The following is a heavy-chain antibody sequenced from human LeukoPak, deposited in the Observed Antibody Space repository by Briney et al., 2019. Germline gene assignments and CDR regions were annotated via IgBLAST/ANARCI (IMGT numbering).Heavy chain of an antibody. D-gene: IGHD1-26*01. V-gene: IGHV3-23*01. CDR3: ARDPYSGSYGNYYYYFMDV. CDR1: GFTFSSYD. J-gene: IGHJ6*03. Sequence: GGSLRLSCAASGFTFSSYDMTWVRQAPGRGLEWVSYIRPSGDNTYYGDSVKGRFTISRDNSKNSLYLQMNSLRGEDTAVYYCARDPYSGSYGNYYYYFMDVWGKGTTVTISS. CDR2: IRPSGDNT.